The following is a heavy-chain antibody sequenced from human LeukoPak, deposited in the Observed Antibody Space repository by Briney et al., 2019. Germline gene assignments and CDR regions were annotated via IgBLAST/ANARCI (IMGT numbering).Heavy chain of an antibody. CDR1: GASISSYY. J-gene: IGHJ4*02. D-gene: IGHD3-3*01. Sequence: KPSETLSLTCSVSGASISSYYWSWIRQPPGKRLEWIGYIYYSVSTNYNPSLKSQVTISVDTSKNQFSLKLSSVTAADTAVYYCARAPGWLLSNFDYWGQGTLVTVSS. CDR2: IYYSVST. CDR3: ARAPGWLLSNFDY. V-gene: IGHV4-59*01.